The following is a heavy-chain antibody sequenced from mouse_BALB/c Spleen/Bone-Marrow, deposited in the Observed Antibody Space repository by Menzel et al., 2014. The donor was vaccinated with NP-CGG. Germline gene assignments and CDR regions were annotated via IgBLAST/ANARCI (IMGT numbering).Heavy chain of an antibody. V-gene: IGHV1-80*01. CDR2: IYPGDGET. J-gene: IGHJ2*01. Sequence: QVQLQQSGAELVRPGSSAKISCKASGYPLSSYWMNWVKQRPGQGLEWIGQIYPGDGETNYNGKFKGNATLTADKSSSTAYMQLISLTSEDSAVYFCARKYGDYWGQGTTLTVSS. CDR3: ARKYGDY. D-gene: IGHD2-10*02. CDR1: GYPLSSYW.